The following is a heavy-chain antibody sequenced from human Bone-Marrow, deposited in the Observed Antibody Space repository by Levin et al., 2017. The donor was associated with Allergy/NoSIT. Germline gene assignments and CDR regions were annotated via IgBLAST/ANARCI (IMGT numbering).Heavy chain of an antibody. J-gene: IGHJ6*02. D-gene: IGHD5/OR15-5a*01. Sequence: GGSLRLSCAASGFTFSSYGMHWVRQAPGKGLEWVAVISYDGSNKYYADSVKGRFTISRDNSKNTLYLQMNSLRAEDTAVYYCAKVGSIVEARYYYYYGMDVWGQGTTVTVSS. CDR3: AKVGSIVEARYYYYYGMDV. CDR2: ISYDGSNK. CDR1: GFTFSSYG. V-gene: IGHV3-30*18.